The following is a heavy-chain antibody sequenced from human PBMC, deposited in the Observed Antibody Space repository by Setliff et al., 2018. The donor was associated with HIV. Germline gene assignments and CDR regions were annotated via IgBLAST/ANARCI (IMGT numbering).Heavy chain of an antibody. Sequence: PSETLSLTCAVYGGSFSAYHWSWIRQTPGKGLEWLGEINHSGSTAYNLALESRVSMSIDTSKNQFSLKLTSATAADTAIYYCARGRDYTGSWFRPFYLDFWSLGNLVTVSS. CDR3: ARGRDYTGSWFRPFYLDF. CDR2: INHSGST. D-gene: IGHD3-3*01. V-gene: IGHV4-34*01. CDR1: GGSFSAYH. J-gene: IGHJ4*01.